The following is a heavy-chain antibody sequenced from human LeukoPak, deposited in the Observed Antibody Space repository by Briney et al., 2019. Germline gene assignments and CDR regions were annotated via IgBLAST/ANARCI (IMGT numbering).Heavy chain of an antibody. CDR3: ARGVLSCCFNY. Sequence: GGSLRLSCAASGFTFSSYEMNWVRQAPGKGLDWVSYISSSGSAIYYADSVKGRFTISRDNAKNSLYLQMSSLRAEDTAVYYCARGVLSCCFNYWGQGTLVTVSS. V-gene: IGHV3-48*03. D-gene: IGHD4/OR15-4a*01. CDR2: ISSSGSAI. J-gene: IGHJ4*02. CDR1: GFTFSSYE.